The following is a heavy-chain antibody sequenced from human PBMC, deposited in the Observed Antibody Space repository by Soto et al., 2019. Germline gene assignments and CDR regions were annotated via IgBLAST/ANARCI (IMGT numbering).Heavy chain of an antibody. CDR3: ALDNWNYRAFDI. Sequence: ASVKVSCKDSGYTFTDYYLHWVRQATGQGLEWMGWMNPNSGNTGYAQKFQGRVTMTRNTSISTAYMELSSLRSEDTAVYYCALDNWNYRAFDIWGQGTMVTVSS. CDR2: MNPNSGNT. J-gene: IGHJ3*02. CDR1: GYTFTDYY. V-gene: IGHV1-8*02. D-gene: IGHD1-7*01.